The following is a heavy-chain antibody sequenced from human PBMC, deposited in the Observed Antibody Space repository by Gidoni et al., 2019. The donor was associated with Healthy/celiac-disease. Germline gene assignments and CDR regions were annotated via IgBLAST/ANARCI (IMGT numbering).Heavy chain of an antibody. D-gene: IGHD4-17*01. CDR3: ARDSDYGDYGLDY. CDR2: IYYSGST. V-gene: IGHV4-61*01. CDR1: GGSVSSGSYY. J-gene: IGHJ4*02. Sequence: QVQLQESGPGLVKPSETLSLTCTVSGGSVSSGSYYWSWIRQPPGKGLEWIGYIYYSGSTNYNPSLKSRVTISVDTSKNQFSLKLSSVTAADTAVYYCARDSDYGDYGLDYWGQGTLVTVSS.